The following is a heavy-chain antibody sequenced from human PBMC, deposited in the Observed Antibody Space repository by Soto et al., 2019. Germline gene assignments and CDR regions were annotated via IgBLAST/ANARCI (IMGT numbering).Heavy chain of an antibody. Sequence: SETLSLTCTVSGGSISGSDYHWGWIRQPPGKGLDWIGSIYYTGRTYYNPSLKSRVTIYLDTSKNQFSLTVTSVAAADTAVYYCARRIVATETFDYWGQGTLVTVSS. J-gene: IGHJ4*02. CDR3: ARRIVATETFDY. D-gene: IGHD5-12*01. CDR1: GGSISGSDYH. CDR2: IYYTGRT. V-gene: IGHV4-39*01.